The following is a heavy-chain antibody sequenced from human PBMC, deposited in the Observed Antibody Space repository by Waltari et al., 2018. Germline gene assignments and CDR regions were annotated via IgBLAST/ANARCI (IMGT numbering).Heavy chain of an antibody. Sequence: EVQLVESGGGLVQPGKSLRLSCEASGFSSDDHAMHWVRQAPGKGLEWVSGLNLNNGRIDYADSVKGRFTVSRDNAKNSLYLQMNSLRAEDSALYYCTRDIQAGGADVWGQGTTVTVSS. CDR1: GFSSDDHA. D-gene: IGHD3-16*01. CDR2: LNLNNGRI. V-gene: IGHV3-9*02. CDR3: TRDIQAGGADV. J-gene: IGHJ6*02.